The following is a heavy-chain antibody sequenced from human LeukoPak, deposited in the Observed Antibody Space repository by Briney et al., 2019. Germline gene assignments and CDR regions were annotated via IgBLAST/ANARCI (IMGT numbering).Heavy chain of an antibody. CDR2: IFTSGST. Sequence: SETLSLTCTVYGGSISDYYWRWVRQPAGKGMEWFGLIFTSGSTDYNPSLKSRVTMSVDKSKNQFSLKLSSVAAADTAVYYCARVTVVAANYFDTWGQGILVTVSS. V-gene: IGHV4-4*07. J-gene: IGHJ4*02. CDR3: ARVTVVAANYFDT. CDR1: GGSISDYY. D-gene: IGHD2-15*01.